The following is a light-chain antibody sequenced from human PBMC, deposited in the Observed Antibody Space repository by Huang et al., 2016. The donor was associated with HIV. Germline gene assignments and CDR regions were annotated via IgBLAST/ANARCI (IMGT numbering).Light chain of an antibody. CDR3: QVYGTSPPGP. J-gene: IGKJ3*01. Sequence: EIVLTQSPGTLSLSPGERATLSCRASQSVSGSYLDWYQQKPGQAPRLLIDGASSRATGIPDRFSGSGSVTDFTLTITRLEPEDTALYYCQVYGTSPPGPFGPGATVHIK. V-gene: IGKV3-20*01. CDR1: QSVSGSY. CDR2: GAS.